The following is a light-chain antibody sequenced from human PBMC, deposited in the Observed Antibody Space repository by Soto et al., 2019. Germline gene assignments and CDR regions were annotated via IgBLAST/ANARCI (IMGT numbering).Light chain of an antibody. CDR3: SSYTSSSTPYV. Sequence: QAVVTQPASVSGSPGQSITISCTRTSSDVGGYNYVSWYQQHPGKAPKLMIYDVSNRPSGVSNRFSGSKSGNTASLTISGLQAEDEADYYCSSYTSSSTPYVFGTGTKLTVL. CDR1: SSDVGGYNY. V-gene: IGLV2-14*01. J-gene: IGLJ1*01. CDR2: DVS.